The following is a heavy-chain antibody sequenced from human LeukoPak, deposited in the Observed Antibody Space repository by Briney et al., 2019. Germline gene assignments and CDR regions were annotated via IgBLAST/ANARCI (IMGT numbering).Heavy chain of an antibody. Sequence: SETLSLTCAVYGGSFSGYYWSWIRQPPGKGLEWIGEINRSGSTNYNPSLKSRVTISVDTSKNQFSLKLSSVTAADTAVYYCARANVGSSSWGAIFDMWGQGTMVTVSS. CDR2: INRSGST. J-gene: IGHJ3*02. V-gene: IGHV4-34*01. D-gene: IGHD6-13*01. CDR3: ARANVGSSSWGAIFDM. CDR1: GGSFSGYY.